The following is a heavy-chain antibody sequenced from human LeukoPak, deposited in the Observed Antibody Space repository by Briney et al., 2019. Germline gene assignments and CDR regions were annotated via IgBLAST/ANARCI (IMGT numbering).Heavy chain of an antibody. J-gene: IGHJ4*02. CDR3: ARRSQTTAGRGIDY. CDR1: GGSISSSSYY. V-gene: IGHV4-61*05. Sequence: SETLSLTCTVSGGSISSSSYYWGWIRQPPGKGLEWIGYIYYSGSTNYNPSLKSRVTISGDTSKNQFSLKLSSVTAADTAVFYCARRSQTTAGRGIDYWGQGILVTVSS. D-gene: IGHD6-13*01. CDR2: IYYSGST.